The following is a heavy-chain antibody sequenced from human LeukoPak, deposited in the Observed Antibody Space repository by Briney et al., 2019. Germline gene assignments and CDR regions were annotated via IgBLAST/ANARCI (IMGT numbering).Heavy chain of an antibody. V-gene: IGHV4-39*01. J-gene: IGHJ4*02. D-gene: IGHD3-3*01. CDR3: ARLWSGLRPPDY. CDR2: IYYSGNT. Sequence: PLETLSLTCTVSGGSIISSSYYWGWIRQPPGKGLEWIGSIYYSGNTYYNPSLKSRVTISADTSNNQFYLRLRSVTAADTAVYYCARLWSGLRPPDYWGQGTLVTVSS. CDR1: GGSIISSSYY.